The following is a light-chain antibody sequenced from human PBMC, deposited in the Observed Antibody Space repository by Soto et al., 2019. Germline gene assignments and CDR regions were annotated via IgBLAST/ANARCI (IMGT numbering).Light chain of an antibody. CDR3: QQYEDLPLT. V-gene: IGKV1-33*01. Sequence: DIQLTQSPSSLSASVGDRVTITCQASQDINNYLNWYQQKPGKAPKLLIFDASSVETGVPSRYSGSGPGTHFTSTISTLEHEDIATYHCQQYEDLPLTFGGGTRVELK. J-gene: IGKJ4*01. CDR2: DAS. CDR1: QDINNY.